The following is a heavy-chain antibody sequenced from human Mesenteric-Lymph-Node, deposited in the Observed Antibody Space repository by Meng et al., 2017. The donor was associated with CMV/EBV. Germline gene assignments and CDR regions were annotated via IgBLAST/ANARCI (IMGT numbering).Heavy chain of an antibody. CDR3: ARVMYYDFWSGYSGRHYFDY. CDR2: INHSGST. V-gene: IGHV4-34*01. CDR1: FSGYY. Sequence: FSGYYWSWIRQHPGKGLEWIGEINHSGSTNYNPSLKSRVTISVDTSKNQFSLKLSSVTAADTAVYYCARVMYYDFWSGYSGRHYFDYWGQGTLVTVSS. D-gene: IGHD3-3*01. J-gene: IGHJ4*02.